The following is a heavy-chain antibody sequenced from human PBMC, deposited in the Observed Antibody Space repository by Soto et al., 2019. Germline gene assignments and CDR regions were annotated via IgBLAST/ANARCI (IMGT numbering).Heavy chain of an antibody. D-gene: IGHD5-18*01. V-gene: IGHV4-30-4*08. J-gene: IGHJ6*02. CDR2: IYYSGST. CDR1: GGSISSGGYY. CDR3: ARAAAMASFGMDV. Sequence: PSETLSLTCTVSGGSISSGGYYWSWIRQHPGKGLEWIGYIYYSGSTYYNPSLKSRVTISVDTSKNQFSLKLSSVTAADTAVYYCARAAAMASFGMDVWGQGTTVTVSS.